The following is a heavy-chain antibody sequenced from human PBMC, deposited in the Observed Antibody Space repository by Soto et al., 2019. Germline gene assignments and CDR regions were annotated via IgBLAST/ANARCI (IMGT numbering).Heavy chain of an antibody. CDR1: GYTFTSYG. D-gene: IGHD2-2*02. V-gene: IGHV1-18*04. CDR3: AREVGRTRCYTSSVTEAYYYCCMDV. CDR2: ISAYNGNT. J-gene: IGHJ6*02. Sequence: SSVKVSCKASGYTFTSYGISWVRQAPGQGLEWMGWISAYNGNTNYAQKLQGRVTMTTDTSTSTAYMELRSLRSDDTAVYYCAREVGRTRCYTSSVTEAYYYCCMDVWG.